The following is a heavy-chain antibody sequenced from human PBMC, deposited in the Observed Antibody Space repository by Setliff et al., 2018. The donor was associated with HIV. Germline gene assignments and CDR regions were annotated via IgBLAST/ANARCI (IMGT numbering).Heavy chain of an antibody. J-gene: IGHJ4*02. CDR3: ARVRVEAAMVYYFDY. CDR2: IYYSGST. V-gene: IGHV4-59*08. D-gene: IGHD5-18*01. Sequence: SETLSLTCTVSGASISSHYWSWIRQPPGKRLEWIGYIYYSGSTNYNPSLKSRVTISVDTSKNHFSLKLSSVTAADTAVYYCARVRVEAAMVYYFDYWGQGTLVTVSS. CDR1: GASISSHY.